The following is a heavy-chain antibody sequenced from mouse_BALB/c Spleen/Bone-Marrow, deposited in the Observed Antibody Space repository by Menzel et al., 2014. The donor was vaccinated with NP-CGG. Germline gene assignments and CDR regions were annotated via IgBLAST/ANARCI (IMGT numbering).Heavy chain of an antibody. Sequence: VQLKESGPELVKAGASVRMSCKASGYTFTSYVMHWVKQKPGQGLEWIGYINPYNDGTKYNEKFKGKATLTSDKSSSTAYMELSSLTSEDSAVYYCARDYGNLAWFAYWGQGTLVTVSA. CDR3: ARDYGNLAWFAY. D-gene: IGHD2-1*01. V-gene: IGHV1-14*01. CDR2: INPYNDGT. CDR1: GYTFTSYV. J-gene: IGHJ3*01.